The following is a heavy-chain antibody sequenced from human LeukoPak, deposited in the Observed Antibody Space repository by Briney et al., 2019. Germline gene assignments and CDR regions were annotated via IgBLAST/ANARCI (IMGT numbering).Heavy chain of an antibody. D-gene: IGHD1-1*01. V-gene: IGHV3-23*01. CDR2: ITASGGST. CDR3: ARDYPTSGIVTIFDC. CDR1: GFTFNNYA. J-gene: IGHJ4*02. Sequence: GGSLRLSCASSGFTFNNYAMTWVRQAPGKGLEWVSSITASGGSTYCADSVKGRFTISRDNSKNTLYLQMSSLSAEDTAVYYCARDYPTSGIVTIFDCWGQGTLVTVSS.